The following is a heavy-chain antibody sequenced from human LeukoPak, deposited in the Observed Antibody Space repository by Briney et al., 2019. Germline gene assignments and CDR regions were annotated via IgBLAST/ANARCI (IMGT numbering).Heavy chain of an antibody. J-gene: IGHJ4*02. CDR1: GGSFSGYY. CDR2: INHSGST. V-gene: IGHV4-34*01. CDR3: ARTGGVYCSGGSCHGPSDY. D-gene: IGHD2-15*01. Sequence: SETLSLTCAVYGGSFSGYYWSWIRQPPGKGLEWIGEINHSGSTNYNPSLKSRVTISVDTSKNQFSLKLSSVTAADTAVYYCARTGGVYCSGGSCHGPSDYWGQGTLVTVSS.